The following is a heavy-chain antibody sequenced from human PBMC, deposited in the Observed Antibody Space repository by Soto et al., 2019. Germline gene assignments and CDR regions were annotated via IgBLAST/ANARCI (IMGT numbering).Heavy chain of an antibody. D-gene: IGHD4-17*01. CDR3: ARKRREYGDYGFFVQYYMDV. CDR1: GDSISSGGYY. CDR2: IYYSGTT. V-gene: IGHV4-31*03. Sequence: SETLSLTCSVSGDSISSGGYYWSWIRQHPGKGLEWIGYIYYSGTTYYNPSLKSRVIISVDTSKNQFSLKLSSVTAADTAVYYCARKRREYGDYGFFVQYYMDVWGKGTTVTVSS. J-gene: IGHJ6*03.